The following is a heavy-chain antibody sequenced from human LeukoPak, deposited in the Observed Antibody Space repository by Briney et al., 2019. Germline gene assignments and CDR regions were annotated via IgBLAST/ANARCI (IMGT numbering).Heavy chain of an antibody. V-gene: IGHV4-31*03. J-gene: IGHJ3*02. CDR2: IYYSGST. CDR1: GGSISSGGYY. D-gene: IGHD2-15*01. Sequence: SETLSLTCTVSGGSISSGGYYWSWIRQHPGKGLEWIGYIYYSGSTYYNPSLKSRVTISVDTSKNQFSLKLSSVTAADTAVYYCARGTTRYCSGGSCYSDAFDIWGQGTMVTVSS. CDR3: ARGTTRYCSGGSCYSDAFDI.